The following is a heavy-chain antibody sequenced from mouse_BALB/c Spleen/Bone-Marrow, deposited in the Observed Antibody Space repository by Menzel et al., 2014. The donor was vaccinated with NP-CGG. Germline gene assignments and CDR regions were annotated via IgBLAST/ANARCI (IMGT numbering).Heavy chain of an antibody. Sequence: QVQLKDSGAELVKPGASVKLSCKASDYTFTSYYLYWVKQRPGQGLEWIGEINPSNGGTNFNERFKSKASLTVDKSSSTAYMQLNSLTSEDSAVYYCTRRSLLSDYYSMDYWGQGTSVTVSS. CDR1: DYTFTSYY. D-gene: IGHD2-10*01. CDR3: TRRSLLSDYYSMDY. CDR2: INPSNGGT. J-gene: IGHJ4*01. V-gene: IGHV1S81*02.